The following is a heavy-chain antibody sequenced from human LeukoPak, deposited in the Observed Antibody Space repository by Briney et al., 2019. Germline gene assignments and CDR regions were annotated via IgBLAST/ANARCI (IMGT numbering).Heavy chain of an antibody. Sequence: SETLSLTCAVYGGSFSGYYWSWIRQPPGKGLEWIGEINHSRSTTNNPHHKSRVTISVNTSKNQSSRKLSSVTAADTAVYYWAGYKVGATGVDYWGQGTLVTVSS. CDR2: INHSRST. V-gene: IGHV4-34*01. CDR1: GGSFSGYY. D-gene: IGHD1-26*01. J-gene: IGHJ4*02. CDR3: AGYKVGATGVDY.